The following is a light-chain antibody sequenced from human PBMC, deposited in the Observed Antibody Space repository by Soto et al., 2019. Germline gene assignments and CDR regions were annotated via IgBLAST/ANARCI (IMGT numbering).Light chain of an antibody. CDR1: SSDVGGYNY. J-gene: IGLJ1*01. CDR2: EVS. CDR3: SSYTSSSTLENV. Sequence: QSVLAQPASVSGSAGQSTTISCTGTSSDVGGYNYVSWYQQHPGKAPKLMIYEVSNRPSGVSNRFSGSKSGNTASLTISGLQAEDEADYYCSSYTSSSTLENVFGTGTKVTVL. V-gene: IGLV2-14*01.